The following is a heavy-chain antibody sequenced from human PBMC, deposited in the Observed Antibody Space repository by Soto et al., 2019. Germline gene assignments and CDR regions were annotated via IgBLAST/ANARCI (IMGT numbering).Heavy chain of an antibody. J-gene: IGHJ4*02. V-gene: IGHV3-11*05. CDR2: ISSSSSYT. Sequence: PGGSLRLSCAASGFTFSDYYVSWIRQAPGKGLEWVSYISSSSSYTNYADSVKGRFTISRDNAKNSLYLQMNSLRAEDTAVYYCAREKSHTLTGPSYFDYWGQGTLVTVSS. CDR1: GFTFSDYY. D-gene: IGHD3-9*01. CDR3: AREKSHTLTGPSYFDY.